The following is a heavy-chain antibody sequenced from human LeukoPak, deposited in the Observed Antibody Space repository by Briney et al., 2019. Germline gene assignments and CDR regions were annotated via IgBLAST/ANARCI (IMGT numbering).Heavy chain of an antibody. CDR3: ARDRDIVVVPAAMGRDYYYYYMDV. J-gene: IGHJ6*03. Sequence: SETLSLTCTVSGGSISSYYWSWIRQPPGKGLEWIGYIYYSGSTNYNPSLKSRVTISVDTSKNQFSLKLNSVTAADTAVYYCARDRDIVVVPAAMGRDYYYYYMDVWGKGTTVTVSS. D-gene: IGHD2-2*01. CDR1: GGSISSYY. CDR2: IYYSGST. V-gene: IGHV4-59*12.